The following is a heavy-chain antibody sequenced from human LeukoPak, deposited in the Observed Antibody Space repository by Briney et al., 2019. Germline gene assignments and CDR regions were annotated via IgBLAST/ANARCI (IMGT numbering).Heavy chain of an antibody. CDR2: IFTSGTT. V-gene: IGHV4-4*07. Sequence: PSETLSLTCTVSGDSISSFYWSWIRQPAGKGLEWIGRIFTSGTTKYNPSLTSRVAMSVDTSQNHFSLTLTSMTAADTAVYYCARLRRKVRRIWYFDLWGRGTLVTVSS. CDR3: ARLRRKVRRIWYFDL. CDR1: GDSISSFY. D-gene: IGHD3-10*01. J-gene: IGHJ2*01.